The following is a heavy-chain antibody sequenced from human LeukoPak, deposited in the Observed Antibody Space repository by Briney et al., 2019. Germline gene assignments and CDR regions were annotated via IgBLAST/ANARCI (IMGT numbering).Heavy chain of an antibody. CDR1: GYSITDYY. J-gene: IGHJ3*02. Sequence: ASVKVSCKASGYSITDYYMHWVRQAPGQGLEWMGWINPNSGGTNYAQKFQGRVTMTRDTSISTAYMELSRLRSDDTAVYYCASFGPLTGSAFDIWGQGTMVTVSS. V-gene: IGHV1-2*02. D-gene: IGHD7-27*01. CDR3: ASFGPLTGSAFDI. CDR2: INPNSGGT.